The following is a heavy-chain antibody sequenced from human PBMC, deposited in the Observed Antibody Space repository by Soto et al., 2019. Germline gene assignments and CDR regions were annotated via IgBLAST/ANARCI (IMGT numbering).Heavy chain of an antibody. V-gene: IGHV3-53*04. CDR1: GIPVSSNY. Sequence: EVQLVESGGGLVQPGGSLRLSCVASGIPVSSNYMTWVRQAPGKGLEWVSVLHSGGDTYYANSVKGRFTISRHDSTTTLFLKMNSLTAEDTAVEYCARDGPYYYASRMDVWGQGTTVTVSS. D-gene: IGHD3-10*01. CDR2: LHSGGDT. J-gene: IGHJ6*02. CDR3: ARDGPYYYASRMDV.